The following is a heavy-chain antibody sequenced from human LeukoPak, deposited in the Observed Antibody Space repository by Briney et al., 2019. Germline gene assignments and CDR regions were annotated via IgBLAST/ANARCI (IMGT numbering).Heavy chain of an antibody. Sequence: SETLSLTCVVSGDSLSSGYWWSWVRQPPGKGLGGIGEIFHSGSTNYNPSLKRRGTISVDNSKNHFSLTVNSVTAADTAVYYCARNAYYSADYWGRGNLVTVSS. D-gene: IGHD4/OR15-4a*01. CDR2: IFHSGST. CDR3: ARNAYYSADY. V-gene: IGHV4-4*02. J-gene: IGHJ4*01. CDR1: GDSLSSGYW.